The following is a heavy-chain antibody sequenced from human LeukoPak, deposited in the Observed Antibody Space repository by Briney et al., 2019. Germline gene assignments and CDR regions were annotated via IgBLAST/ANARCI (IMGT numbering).Heavy chain of an antibody. V-gene: IGHV3-9*01. J-gene: IGHJ4*02. D-gene: IGHD3-10*01. CDR3: AKDQGYGSGSYYSLDY. CDR1: GFNFSNYG. CDR2: ISWNSGSI. Sequence: GGSLRLSCAASGFNFSNYGMTWVRQAPGKGLEWVSGISWNSGSIGYADSVKGRFTISRDNAKNPLYLQMNSLRAEDTALYYCAKDQGYGSGSYYSLDYWGQGTLVTVSS.